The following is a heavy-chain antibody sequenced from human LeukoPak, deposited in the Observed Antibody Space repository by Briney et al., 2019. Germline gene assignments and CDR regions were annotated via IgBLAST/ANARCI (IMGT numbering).Heavy chain of an antibody. CDR2: ITWNSDNI. CDR3: AKEGRDGYIGY. D-gene: IGHD5-24*01. Sequence: GGSLRLSCAASGFTFDDYAMHWVRQAPGKGLEWVSGITWNSDNIEYADSVKGRFTISRDNAKNSLYLQMNSLRAEDTALYYCAKEGRDGYIGYWGQGTLVTVSS. J-gene: IGHJ4*02. CDR1: GFTFDDYA. V-gene: IGHV3-9*01.